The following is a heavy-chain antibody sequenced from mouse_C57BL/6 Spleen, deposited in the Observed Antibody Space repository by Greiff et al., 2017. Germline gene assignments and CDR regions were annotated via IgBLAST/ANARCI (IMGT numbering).Heavy chain of an antibody. CDR1: GYSITSGYY. D-gene: IGHD1-1*01. Sequence: EVQRVESGPGLVKPSQSLSLTCSVTGYSITSGYYWNWIRQFPGNKLEWMGYISYDGSNNYNPSLKNRISITRDTSKNQFFLKLNSVTTEDTATYYCARGNSSYYYGSTFDYWGQGTTLTVSS. CDR3: ARGNSSYYYGSTFDY. CDR2: ISYDGSN. J-gene: IGHJ2*01. V-gene: IGHV3-6*01.